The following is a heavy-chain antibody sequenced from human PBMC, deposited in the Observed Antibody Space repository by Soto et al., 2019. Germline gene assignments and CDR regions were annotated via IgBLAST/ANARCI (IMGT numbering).Heavy chain of an antibody. CDR3: AKDRIAVAGTGVNWFDP. V-gene: IGHV3-23*01. CDR2: ISGSVGST. CDR1: GFTFSSYA. D-gene: IGHD6-19*01. Sequence: GGSLRLSCAASGFTFSSYAMSWVRQAPGKGLEWVSAISGSVGSTYYADSVKGRFTISRDNSKNTLYLQMNSLRAEDTAVYYCAKDRIAVAGTGVNWFDPWGQGTLVTVSS. J-gene: IGHJ5*02.